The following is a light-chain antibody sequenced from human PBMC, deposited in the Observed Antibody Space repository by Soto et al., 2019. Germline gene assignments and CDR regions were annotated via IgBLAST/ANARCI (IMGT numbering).Light chain of an antibody. J-gene: IGKJ3*01. CDR2: GAS. CDR1: QSVSTD. V-gene: IGKV3-15*01. CDR3: QQYNEWPPIT. Sequence: VMTQSPPNLSVSPGERATLSCRASQSVSTDLAWYQQKPGQSPRLLIYGASTRATDVPARFSGGGSGTEFTLTISSLHSEDVAIYYCQQYNEWPPITFGTGTKVDI.